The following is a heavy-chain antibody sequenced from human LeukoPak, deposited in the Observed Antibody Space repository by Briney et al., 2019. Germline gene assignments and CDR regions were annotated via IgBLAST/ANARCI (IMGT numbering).Heavy chain of an antibody. Sequence: RSQTLSPTCTVATRSLTSVCYYCNWIRQHPLKGLEWIAHTDYSGSTYYNPSLKRRVTISVDTSNNQFSLTLTSVTAADTAVFYCARVDIRSGGNYGMDVWGQGTTVTVSS. CDR3: ARVDIRSGGNYGMDV. J-gene: IGHJ6*02. CDR2: TDYSGST. V-gene: IGHV4-31*03. CDR1: TRSLTSVCYY. D-gene: IGHD2-15*01.